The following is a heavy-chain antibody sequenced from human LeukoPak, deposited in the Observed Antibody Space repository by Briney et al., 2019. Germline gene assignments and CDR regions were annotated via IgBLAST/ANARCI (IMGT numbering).Heavy chain of an antibody. D-gene: IGHD3-10*01. CDR2: ISAYNGNT. CDR3: ARIGSRITMVRGVPFDY. Sequence: ASVKVSCKASGYTFTSYGINWVRQAPGQGLEWMGWISAYNGNTNYAQKLQGRVTMTTDTSTSTAYMELRSLRSDDTAVYYCARIGSRITMVRGVPFDYWGQGTLVTVSS. V-gene: IGHV1-18*04. CDR1: GYTFTSYG. J-gene: IGHJ4*02.